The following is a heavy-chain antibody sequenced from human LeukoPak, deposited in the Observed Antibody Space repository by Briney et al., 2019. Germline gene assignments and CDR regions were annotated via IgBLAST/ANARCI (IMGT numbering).Heavy chain of an antibody. V-gene: IGHV1-46*01. J-gene: IGHJ4*02. Sequence: ASVKFSCKASGYTFTSYYMHWVRQAPGQGLEWMGIINPSGGSTSYAQKFQGRVTMTRDTSTSTVYMELSSLRSEDTAVYYCARDHSQLLYDYWGQGTLVTVSS. CDR2: INPSGGST. D-gene: IGHD2-2*02. CDR3: ARDHSQLLYDY. CDR1: GYTFTSYY.